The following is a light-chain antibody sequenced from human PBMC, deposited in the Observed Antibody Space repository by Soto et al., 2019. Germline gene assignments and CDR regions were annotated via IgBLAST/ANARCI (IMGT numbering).Light chain of an antibody. CDR1: QSVSIY. CDR3: QKRSKWPPKIT. CDR2: DAS. V-gene: IGKV3-11*01. J-gene: IGKJ5*01. Sequence: EIVLAQSPAPRSLSPGERATLSCRASQSVSIYLAWYQQKPGQAPRLLIYDASNRATGIPARFSGSGSGTDFTLTISSLEPEDFAVYYCQKRSKWPPKITFGQGTRLEIK.